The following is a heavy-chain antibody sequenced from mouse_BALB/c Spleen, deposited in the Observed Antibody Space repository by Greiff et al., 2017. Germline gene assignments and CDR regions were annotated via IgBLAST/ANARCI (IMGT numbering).Heavy chain of an antibody. D-gene: IGHD2-1*01. J-gene: IGHJ3*01. Sequence: QVQLQQSGPGLVAPSQSLSITCTVSGFSLTGYGVNWVRQPPGKGLEWLGMIWGDGSTDYNSALKSRLSISKDNSKSQVFLKMNSLQTEDTARYYCASYGNYGAYWGQGTLVTVSA. CDR1: GFSLTGYG. V-gene: IGHV2-6-7*01. CDR2: IWGDGST. CDR3: ASYGNYGAY.